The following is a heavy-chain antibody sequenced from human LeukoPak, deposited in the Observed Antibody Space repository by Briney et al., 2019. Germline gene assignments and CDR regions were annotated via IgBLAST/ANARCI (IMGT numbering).Heavy chain of an antibody. Sequence: GGSLRLSCAASGFTFSSYAMNWVRQAPGKGLEWVSSISSNSVYIKDADSAKGRFTISRDNAKNSLYPQMNSLRAEDTAVYYCARTQLGMYWYFDLWGRGTLVTVSS. V-gene: IGHV3-21*01. CDR3: ARTQLGMYWYFDL. D-gene: IGHD7-27*01. CDR1: GFTFSSYA. J-gene: IGHJ2*01. CDR2: ISSNSVYI.